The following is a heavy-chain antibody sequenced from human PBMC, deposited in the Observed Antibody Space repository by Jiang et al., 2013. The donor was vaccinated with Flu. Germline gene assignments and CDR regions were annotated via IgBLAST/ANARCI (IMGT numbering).Heavy chain of an antibody. V-gene: IGHV2-70*16. J-gene: IGHJ4*02. CDR3: ARDYYDSSGYYFDY. CDR1: GFSLTTSGMC. CDR2: IDWDDDK. Sequence: KPTQTLTLTCTFSGFSLTTSGMCVSWIRQPPGKALEWLARIDWDDDKFYSTSLKTRLTISKDTSKNQVILTMTNMDPVDTATYYCARDYYDSSGYYFDYWGQGTLVTVSS. D-gene: IGHD3-22*01.